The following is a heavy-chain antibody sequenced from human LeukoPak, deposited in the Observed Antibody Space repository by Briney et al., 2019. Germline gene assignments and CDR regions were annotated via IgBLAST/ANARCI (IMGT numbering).Heavy chain of an antibody. Sequence: ASVKVSCKAFGYTFTVYYIHWLRQAPGQGLEWMGWIIPNSGGTKYAQKFQGRVTMTRDTSISTAYMELSRLRSDDTAVYYCARDSGETGFWSGSYFDYWGQGTLVTVSS. D-gene: IGHD3-3*01. CDR2: IIPNSGGT. V-gene: IGHV1-2*02. CDR3: ARDSGETGFWSGSYFDY. J-gene: IGHJ4*02. CDR1: GYTFTVYY.